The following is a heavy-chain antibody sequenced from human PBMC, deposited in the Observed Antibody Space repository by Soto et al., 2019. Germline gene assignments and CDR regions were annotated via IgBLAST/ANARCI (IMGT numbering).Heavy chain of an antibody. D-gene: IGHD3-10*01. J-gene: IGHJ5*02. CDR1: GFTFSRYA. CDR2: ITNSGGGT. CDR3: AKGRFGPGDP. V-gene: IGHV3-23*01. Sequence: TGGSLRLSCAASGFTFSRYAISWVRQAPGKGLEWVAAITNSGGGTSYADSVKGRFTISRDDSKNTLYLQMNSLRVEDTALYYCAKGRFGPGDPWGQGTPVTVSS.